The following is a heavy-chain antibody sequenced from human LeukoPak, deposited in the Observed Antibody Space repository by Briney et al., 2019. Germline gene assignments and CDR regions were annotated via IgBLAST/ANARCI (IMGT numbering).Heavy chain of an antibody. CDR3: ARPRTGDRGDAFDI. CDR2: INPNSGGT. J-gene: IGHJ3*02. V-gene: IGHV1-2*02. D-gene: IGHD7-27*01. Sequence: GASVKVSCKASGYTFTGYYMHWVRQAPGQGVEWMGWINPNSGGTNYAQKFQGRVTMTRDTSISTAYMELGRLRSDDTAVYYCARPRTGDRGDAFDIWGQGTMVTVSS. CDR1: GYTFTGYY.